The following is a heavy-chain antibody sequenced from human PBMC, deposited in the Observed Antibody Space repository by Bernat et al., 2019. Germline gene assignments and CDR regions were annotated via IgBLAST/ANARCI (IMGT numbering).Heavy chain of an antibody. V-gene: IGHV3-23*01. J-gene: IGHJ4*02. CDR3: AKDRSGELELGHFDY. D-gene: IGHD1-7*01. CDR2: ISGSGGSI. Sequence: EVQLLESGGGLVQPGGSLRLSCAASGFTFSSYAMSWVRQAPGKGLEWVSAISGSGGSIYYADSVKGRFTISRDNSKNTLYLQMNSLRAEDTAVYYCAKDRSGELELGHFDYWGQGTLVTVSS. CDR1: GFTFSSYA.